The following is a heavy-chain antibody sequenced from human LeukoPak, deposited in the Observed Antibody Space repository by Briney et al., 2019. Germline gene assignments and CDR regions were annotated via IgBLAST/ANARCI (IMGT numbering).Heavy chain of an antibody. CDR3: ARGQRLFNWFAP. CDR2: VNHSGVT. V-gene: IGHV4-34*01. Sequence: SETLSLTCAVSGGSFSGHLWTWLRQSPRKGLEWIGDVNHSGVTRYNPSLRSRLLTFADVSKRHFYLNLTSVTAADTALYFCARGQRLFNWFAPWGQGTLVTVSA. CDR1: GGSFSGHL. J-gene: IGHJ5*02. D-gene: IGHD6-25*01.